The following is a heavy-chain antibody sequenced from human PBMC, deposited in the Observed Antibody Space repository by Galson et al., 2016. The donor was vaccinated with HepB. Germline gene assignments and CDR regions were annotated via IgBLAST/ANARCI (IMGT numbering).Heavy chain of an antibody. CDR2: IIPMFRTP. D-gene: IGHD4-17*01. Sequence: SVTVSCKASGGIFSTLGISWARQAPGHGLEWMGGIIPMFRTPTYAQKFQGRVTITVDEGTRTAYMDLTSLRPEDTALYYCARVADYGDAYYYYAKDVWGPGTTVTVSS. J-gene: IGHJ6*02. CDR3: ARVADYGDAYYYYAKDV. V-gene: IGHV1-69*13. CDR1: GGIFSTLG.